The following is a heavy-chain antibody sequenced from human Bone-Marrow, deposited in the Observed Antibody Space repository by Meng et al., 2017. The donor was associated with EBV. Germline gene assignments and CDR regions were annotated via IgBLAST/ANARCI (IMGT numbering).Heavy chain of an antibody. Sequence: QLQLQESGSGLVKPSKTLSLTCAVSGGSISSGDYSWSWIRQPPGKGLEWIGNIYHSGSTFYNSSLNSRVTISVDRSKNQFSLKLTSVTAADTAVYYCARGNTFPEYYFGYWGQGTLVTASS. D-gene: IGHD2/OR15-2a*01. CDR1: GGSISSGDYS. V-gene: IGHV4-30-2*01. J-gene: IGHJ4*02. CDR2: IYHSGST. CDR3: ARGNTFPEYYFGY.